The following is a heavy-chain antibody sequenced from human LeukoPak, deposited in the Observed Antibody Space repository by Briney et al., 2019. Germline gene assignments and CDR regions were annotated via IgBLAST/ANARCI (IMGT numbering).Heavy chain of an antibody. J-gene: IGHJ4*02. Sequence: PGGSLRLSXAASGFTFSNAWMSWVRQAPGKGVEWVGRIKSKTDGGTTDYAAPVKGRFTISRDDSKNTLYLQMNSLKTEDTAVYYCTTDPYDSSGYYSLVGYWGQGTLVTVSS. D-gene: IGHD3-22*01. CDR1: GFTFSNAW. CDR2: IKSKTDGGTT. V-gene: IGHV3-15*01. CDR3: TTDPYDSSGYYSLVGY.